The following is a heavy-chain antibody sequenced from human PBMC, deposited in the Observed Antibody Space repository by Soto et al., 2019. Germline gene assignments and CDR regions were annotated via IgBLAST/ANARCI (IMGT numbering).Heavy chain of an antibody. J-gene: IGHJ6*02. Sequence: QVQLVQSGAEVRKPGSSVKVSCKASGGTFSNYALSWVRRAPGQGLEWMGGIIPIFGTAIHAQKFQGRVTXXXXEXXXXXXXXXXXXXXXXXXXXXXAXGRYXSGVSCKPYYYGMDVWGQGTTVTVSS. CDR1: GGTFSNYA. V-gene: IGHV1-69*12. D-gene: IGHD2-15*01. CDR3: AXGRYXSGVSCKPYYYGMDV. CDR2: IIPIFGTA.